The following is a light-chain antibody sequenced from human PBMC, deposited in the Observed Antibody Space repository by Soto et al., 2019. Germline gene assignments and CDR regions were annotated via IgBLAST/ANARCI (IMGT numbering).Light chain of an antibody. CDR3: QTWGTGIQV. CDR2: LNSDGSH. J-gene: IGLJ3*02. Sequence: QLVLTQSPSASASLGASVKLTCTLSRGHSSYAIAWHQQQPEKGPRYLMKLNSDGSHSKEDGIPDRFSGSSSGAERYLTISSLQSEDEADYYCQTWGTGIQVFGGGTKVTVL. CDR1: RGHSSYA. V-gene: IGLV4-69*01.